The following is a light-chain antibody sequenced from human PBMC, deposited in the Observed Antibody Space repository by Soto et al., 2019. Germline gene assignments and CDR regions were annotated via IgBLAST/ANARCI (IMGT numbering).Light chain of an antibody. CDR1: SSNIGSNY. V-gene: IGLV1-51*01. CDR3: GTWDILSAGGI. CDR2: DND. J-gene: IGLJ1*01. Sequence: QSVLTQSPSVSAAPGQTVTISCSGSSSNIGSNYVSWYQQIPGAAPKVLIYDNDKRPSGIPDRFSGSKSGTSATLRITGLQTGDEADYYCGTWDILSAGGIFGTGTKVTVL.